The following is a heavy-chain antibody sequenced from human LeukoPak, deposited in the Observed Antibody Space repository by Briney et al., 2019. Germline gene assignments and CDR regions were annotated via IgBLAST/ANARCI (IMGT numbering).Heavy chain of an antibody. D-gene: IGHD3-10*01. Sequence: GGSLRLSCAASGFTFSGSALHWVRQASGKGLEWVGRIRSTANGYATAYAASVKGRFTISRDDSKNAAYLQMDSLKTEDTAVYYCTGNYYGSGSYADFDYWGQGTLVTVSS. V-gene: IGHV3-73*01. J-gene: IGHJ4*02. CDR2: IRSTANGYAT. CDR3: TGNYYGSGSYADFDY. CDR1: GFTFSGSA.